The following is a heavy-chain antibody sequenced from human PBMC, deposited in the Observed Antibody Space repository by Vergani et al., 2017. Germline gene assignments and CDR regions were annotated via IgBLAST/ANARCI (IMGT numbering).Heavy chain of an antibody. V-gene: IGHV3-23*01. CDR2: ISGSGVSA. D-gene: IGHD3-10*01. CDR3: AKQYFVSGNYLFDS. Sequence: EVQLLESGGGLVQPGGSLRLTCAASEFTFSNYAMNWVRKAPGKGLEWVSGISGSGVSAYYTDSVKGRFTISRDNTKSMLFLQMNNLRTEDTAIYYCAKQYFVSGNYLFDSWGQGTLVTVSS. J-gene: IGHJ4*02. CDR1: EFTFSNYA.